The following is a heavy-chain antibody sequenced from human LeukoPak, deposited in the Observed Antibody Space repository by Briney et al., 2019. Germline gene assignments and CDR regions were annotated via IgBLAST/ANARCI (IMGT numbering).Heavy chain of an antibody. D-gene: IGHD3-9*01. Sequence: GGSLRLSCAASGFTFSSYGMHWARQAPGKGLEWVAVISCDGSNKYYADSVKGRFTISRDNSKNTLYLQMNSLRAEDTAVYYCAKEMRYFDWSPFDYWGQGTLVTVSS. J-gene: IGHJ4*02. V-gene: IGHV3-30*18. CDR1: GFTFSSYG. CDR2: ISCDGSNK. CDR3: AKEMRYFDWSPFDY.